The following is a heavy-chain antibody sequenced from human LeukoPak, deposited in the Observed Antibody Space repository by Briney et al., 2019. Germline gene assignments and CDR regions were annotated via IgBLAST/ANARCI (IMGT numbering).Heavy chain of an antibody. J-gene: IGHJ4*02. V-gene: IGHV1-18*01. Sequence: ASVKVSCKASGYTFTSYGISWVRQPPGQGLEWMGWISAYNGNTNYAQKLQGRVTMTTDTSTSTAYMELRSLRSDDTAVYYCASTRASSGLSPTDYWGQGTLVTVSS. CDR3: ASTRASSGLSPTDY. CDR1: GYTFTSYG. CDR2: ISAYNGNT. D-gene: IGHD6-19*01.